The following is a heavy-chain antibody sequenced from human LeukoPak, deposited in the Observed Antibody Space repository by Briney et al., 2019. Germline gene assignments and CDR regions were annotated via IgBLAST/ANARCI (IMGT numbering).Heavy chain of an antibody. CDR1: GYTFSSYS. Sequence: GGSLRLSCAASGYTFSSYSINWVRQAPGKGLEWVSSISVRSNYIYYADSVRGRFRISRDDARDSLYLQMNSLRAEDTAVYYCVRLRRNSDTSGFYYYYDFWGQGTLVTVPS. V-gene: IGHV3-21*01. CDR2: ISVRSNYI. D-gene: IGHD3-22*01. CDR3: VRLRRNSDTSGFYYYYDF. J-gene: IGHJ4*02.